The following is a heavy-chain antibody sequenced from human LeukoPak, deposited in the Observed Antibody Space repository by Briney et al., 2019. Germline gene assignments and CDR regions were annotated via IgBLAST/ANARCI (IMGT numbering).Heavy chain of an antibody. V-gene: IGHV3-74*01. Sequence: WGSLRLTCAASGFTFSSYWMHWVRQAPGKGLVWVSRIKSGGSTTTYADSVKGRFTISRDNAKNTLYLQMNSLRAEDTAVYYCARVVDTHFDYWGQGTLVTLSS. CDR1: GFTFSSYW. J-gene: IGHJ4*02. CDR3: ARVVDTHFDY. D-gene: IGHD5-18*01. CDR2: IKSGGSTT.